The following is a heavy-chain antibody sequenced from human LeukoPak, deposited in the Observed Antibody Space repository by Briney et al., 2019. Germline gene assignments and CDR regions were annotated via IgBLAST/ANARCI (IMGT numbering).Heavy chain of an antibody. J-gene: IGHJ4*02. D-gene: IGHD3-22*01. CDR2: IYDTGTTNYNPT. CDR3: ARQYSSGYYYFDY. Sequence: SETLSLTCTVSGGSISSYYWSWIRQPPGKGLEWIGYIYDTGTTNYNPTNYNPSLESRVSISVDTSKNQFSLKLSSVTAADTAVYYCARQYSSGYYYFDYWGQGTLVTVSS. CDR1: GGSISSYY. V-gene: IGHV4-59*08.